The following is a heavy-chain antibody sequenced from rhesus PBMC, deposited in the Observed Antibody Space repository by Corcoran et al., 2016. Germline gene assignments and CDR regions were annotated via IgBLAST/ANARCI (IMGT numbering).Heavy chain of an antibody. CDR2: NHGNSGDT. J-gene: IGHJ4*01. Sequence: QVQLQESGPGLVQPSETLSLTCAFSGASISYYWWSWIRQPPGKGLEWIGENHGNSGDTYDHPSLKSRVTTSKDASKNQFSLTVGSVTAADTAVYYGARDGRYGGDRSVESWGQGVLVTVSS. D-gene: IGHD5-24*01. CDR1: GASISYYW. V-gene: IGHV4-80*01. CDR3: ARDGRYGGDRSVES.